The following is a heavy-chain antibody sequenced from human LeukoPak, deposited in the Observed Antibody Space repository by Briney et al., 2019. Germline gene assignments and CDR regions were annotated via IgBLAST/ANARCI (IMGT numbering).Heavy chain of an antibody. CDR1: GGSISSSSYY. V-gene: IGHV4-39*07. CDR2: INHSGST. D-gene: IGHD3-10*01. Sequence: PSETLSLTCTVSGGSISSSSYYWSWIRQPPGKGLEWIGEINHSGSTNYNPSLKSRVTISVDTSKNQFSLKLSSVTAADTAVYYCARVSAVREGRNYYYYYYYMDVWGKGTTVTVSS. CDR3: ARVSAVREGRNYYYYYYYMDV. J-gene: IGHJ6*03.